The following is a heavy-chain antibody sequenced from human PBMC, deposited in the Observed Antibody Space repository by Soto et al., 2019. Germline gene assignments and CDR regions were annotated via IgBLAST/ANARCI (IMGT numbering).Heavy chain of an antibody. CDR1: GGSFSGYY. J-gene: IGHJ6*02. CDR2: INHSGST. D-gene: IGHD3-3*01. Sequence: SETLSLTCAVYGGSFSGYYWNWIRQPPGRGLEWIGEINHSGSTNYNPSLKSRVTISVDTSKNQFSLKLSSVTAADTAVYYCARFHLYYDFWSGYYTPAYYYYYGMDVWGQGTTVTVSS. CDR3: ARFHLYYDFWSGYYTPAYYYYYGMDV. V-gene: IGHV4-34*01.